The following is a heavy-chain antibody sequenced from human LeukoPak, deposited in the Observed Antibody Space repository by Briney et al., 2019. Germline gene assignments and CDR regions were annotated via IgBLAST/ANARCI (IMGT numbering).Heavy chain of an antibody. CDR3: ARAHGIVVVPAAFFDI. Sequence: PGGSLRLSCPASGFSFSDYYMSWIRQAPGKGLEWVANIKQDGSEKYYVDSVKGSFTISRDNAKNPLYLQMNSLRAEDTAVYYCARAHGIVVVPAAFFDIWGQGRMVTVSS. V-gene: IGHV3-7*01. CDR2: IKQDGSEK. J-gene: IGHJ3*02. D-gene: IGHD2-2*01. CDR1: GFSFSDYY.